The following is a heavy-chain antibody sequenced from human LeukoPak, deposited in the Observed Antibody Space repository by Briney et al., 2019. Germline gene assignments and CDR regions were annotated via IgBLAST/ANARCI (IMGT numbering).Heavy chain of an antibody. CDR3: ARDRSDSGSYHYFDY. D-gene: IGHD1-26*01. CDR2: IYYSGST. CDR1: GGSISSSSYY. J-gene: IGHJ4*02. V-gene: IGHV4-39*07. Sequence: SETLSLTCTVSGGSISSSSYYWGWIRQPPGKGLEWIGNIYYSGSTYYNPSLESRVTMSLDTSKNQFSLKLSSVTAADTAVYYCARDRSDSGSYHYFDYWGQGTLVTVSS.